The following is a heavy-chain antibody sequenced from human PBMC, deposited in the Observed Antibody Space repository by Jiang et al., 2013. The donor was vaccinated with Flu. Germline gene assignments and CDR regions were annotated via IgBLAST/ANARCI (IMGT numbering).Heavy chain of an antibody. CDR3: ARHWDNWFDP. D-gene: IGHD7-27*01. CDR1: GGYIESTSYY. CDR2: ISSRGSP. Sequence: GLVKPSETLSLTCTVSGGYIESTSYYWGWIRQPPGKGLEWIGSISSRGSPYYNVSLRGRVSISVDTSRNHFSLKLTSVTAADTAVYYCARHWDNWFDPWGQGTLVTVPP. J-gene: IGHJ5*02. V-gene: IGHV4-39*01.